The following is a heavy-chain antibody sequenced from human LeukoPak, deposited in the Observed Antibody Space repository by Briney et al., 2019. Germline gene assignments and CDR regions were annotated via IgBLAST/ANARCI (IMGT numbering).Heavy chain of an antibody. D-gene: IGHD5-24*01. V-gene: IGHV4-59*11. J-gene: IGHJ2*01. CDR1: GDSISSHY. CDR3: AGDGYKTNWYFDL. CDR2: MYDSGST. Sequence: SETLSLTCTVSGDSISSHYCSWIRQPPGKGLEWIGYMYDSGSTNYNPSLKSRVTMSIDTSKNQFSLKLSSVTAADTAVYYCAGDGYKTNWYFDLWGRGTLVTVSS.